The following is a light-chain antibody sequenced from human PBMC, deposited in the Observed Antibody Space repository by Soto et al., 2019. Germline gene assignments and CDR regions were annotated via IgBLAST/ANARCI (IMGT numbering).Light chain of an antibody. CDR2: GAS. V-gene: IGKV3-20*01. J-gene: IGKJ4*01. Sequence: EIVSTQSPGTLSLSPGERATLSCRASQTVSSSYLAWYQQKPGQAPRLLIYGASSRATGIPDRFSGSGSGTDFTLTISRLEPEDFAVYYCQQYASSLLTFGGGTKVDIK. CDR1: QTVSSSY. CDR3: QQYASSLLT.